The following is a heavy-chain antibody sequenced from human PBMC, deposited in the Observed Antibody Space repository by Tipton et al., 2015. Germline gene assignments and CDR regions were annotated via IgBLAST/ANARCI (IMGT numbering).Heavy chain of an antibody. J-gene: IGHJ6*02. V-gene: IGHV1-18*01. D-gene: IGHD3-10*01. CDR3: ARRDGSGSYSDGMDV. CDR1: GYTFSSYA. CDR2: IDAYNGNT. Sequence: QSGAEVKKPGASMKVSCKASGYTFSSYAISWVRQAPGQGFEWMGWIDAYNGNTNYAQKLQGRVTMTTDTSTTTAYMELRSLRSDDTAVYYCARRDGSGSYSDGMDVWGQGTTVTVSS.